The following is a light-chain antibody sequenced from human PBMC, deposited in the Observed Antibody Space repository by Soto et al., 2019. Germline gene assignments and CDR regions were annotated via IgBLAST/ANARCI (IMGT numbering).Light chain of an antibody. CDR3: SSYTSSSYTSSSTLYV. CDR1: SNDVGGYNY. V-gene: IGLV2-14*01. Sequence: QAVVTQPASVSGSPGQSITISCTGTSNDVGGYNYVSWYQQYPGKAPKLMIYDVSNRPSGVSNRFSGSKSGNTASLTISGLQAEDEADYYCSSYTSSSYTSSSTLYVFGTGTKLTVL. CDR2: DVS. J-gene: IGLJ1*01.